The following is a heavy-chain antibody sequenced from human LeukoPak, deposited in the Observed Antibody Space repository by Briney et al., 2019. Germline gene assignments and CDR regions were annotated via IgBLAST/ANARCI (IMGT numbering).Heavy chain of an antibody. Sequence: SETLSLTCTVSGGSISSYYWSWIQQPPGKGLEWIGYIYYSGSTNYNPSLKSRVTISVDTSKNQFSLKLSSVTAADTAVYYCARQVGATFLDYWGQGTLVTVSS. CDR3: ARQVGATFLDY. J-gene: IGHJ4*02. V-gene: IGHV4-59*08. CDR1: GGSISSYY. CDR2: IYYSGST. D-gene: IGHD1-26*01.